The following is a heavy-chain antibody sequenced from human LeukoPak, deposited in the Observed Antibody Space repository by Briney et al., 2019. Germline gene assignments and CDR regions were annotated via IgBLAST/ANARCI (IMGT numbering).Heavy chain of an antibody. CDR1: GFTFSGSA. D-gene: IGHD3-9*01. J-gene: IGHJ4*02. Sequence: GGSLRLSCAASGFTFSGSAMHWVRQASGKGLEWVGRISSKANSYATAYAASVKGRFTISRDDSKNTAYLQMNSLKTEDTAVYYCTPSLYDILTGSDYWGQGTLVTVSS. CDR3: TPSLYDILTGSDY. CDR2: ISSKANSYAT. V-gene: IGHV3-73*01.